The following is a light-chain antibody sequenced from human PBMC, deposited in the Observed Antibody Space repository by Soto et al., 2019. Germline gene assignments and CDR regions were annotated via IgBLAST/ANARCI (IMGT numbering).Light chain of an antibody. CDR1: QSVSSSC. V-gene: IGKV3-20*01. CDR3: QQYGSSPGT. CDR2: GAS. J-gene: IGKJ2*01. Sequence: EIVLTQSPGTLSLSPGERATLSCRASQSVSSSCLAWYQQKPGQAPRLLIFGASSRATGIPDRFSGSGSGTDFTLTISRLEPEDFAVYYCQQYGSSPGTFGQGTNLEIK.